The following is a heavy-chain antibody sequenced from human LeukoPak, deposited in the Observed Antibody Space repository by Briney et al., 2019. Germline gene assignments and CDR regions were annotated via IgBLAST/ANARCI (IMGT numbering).Heavy chain of an antibody. CDR1: GFTFSSYA. J-gene: IGHJ4*02. CDR3: AKDLYYYDSSGYQVH. V-gene: IGHV3-23*01. CDR2: ISGSGGST. Sequence: GGSLRLSCAASGFTFSSYAMSWVRQAPGKGLEWVSAISGSGGSTYYADSVKSRFTISRDNSKNTLYLQMNSLRAEDTAVYYCAKDLYYYDSSGYQVHWGQGTLVTVSS. D-gene: IGHD3-22*01.